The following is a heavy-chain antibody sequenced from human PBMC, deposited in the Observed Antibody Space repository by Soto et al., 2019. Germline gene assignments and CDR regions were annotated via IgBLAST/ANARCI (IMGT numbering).Heavy chain of an antibody. CDR2: INVGNGNT. CDR1: GYTFTSYA. CDR3: ARDAVLIYPGVWVDP. Sequence: QVQLVQSGAEEKEPGASVKVSCKASGYTFTSYAVHWVRQAPGQGLEWMGWINVGNGNTKYSQKIQGRVTITRDTSASTAYMELSSLISEDTAVYYWARDAVLIYPGVWVDPWGQGTLVSVSS. V-gene: IGHV1-3*05. J-gene: IGHJ5*02. D-gene: IGHD3-10*01.